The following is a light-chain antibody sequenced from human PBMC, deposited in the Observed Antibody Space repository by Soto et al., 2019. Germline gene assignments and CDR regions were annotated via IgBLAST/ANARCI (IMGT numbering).Light chain of an antibody. V-gene: IGLV2-14*01. CDR1: RSDVGAYNY. J-gene: IGLJ1*01. CDR3: SSYTSSSTFGYV. Sequence: QSVLTQPASVSGSPGQSIAISCTGTRSDVGAYNYVSWYQQHPGKAPKLMIYEVSNRPSGVSNRFSGSKSGNTASLTISGLQAEDEADYYCSSYTSSSTFGYVFGTGTKLTVL. CDR2: EVS.